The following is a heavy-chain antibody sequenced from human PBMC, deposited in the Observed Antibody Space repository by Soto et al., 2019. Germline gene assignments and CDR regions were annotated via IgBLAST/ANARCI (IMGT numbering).Heavy chain of an antibody. CDR1: GFTFSSYA. CDR2: ISGSGGST. J-gene: IGHJ4*02. Sequence: GGSLRLSCAASGFTFSSYAMSWVRQAPGKGLEWVSAISGSGGSTYYADSVKGRFTISRDNSKNTLYLQMNSLRAEDTAVYYCAKDILSVSGYDSSGYYYDYWGQGTLVTVSS. D-gene: IGHD3-22*01. V-gene: IGHV3-23*01. CDR3: AKDILSVSGYDSSGYYYDY.